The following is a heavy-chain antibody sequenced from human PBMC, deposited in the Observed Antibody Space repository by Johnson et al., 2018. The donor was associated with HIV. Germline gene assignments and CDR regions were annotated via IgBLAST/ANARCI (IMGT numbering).Heavy chain of an antibody. J-gene: IGHJ3*02. D-gene: IGHD1-26*01. CDR1: GFTFDDYG. CDR2: INWNGGST. V-gene: IGHV3-20*04. CDR3: AREQGEDIVGAPLCAFDI. Sequence: VHLVESGGGVVRPGGSLRLSCAASGFTFDDYGMSWVRQAPGKGLEWVSGINWNGGSTGYADSVKGRFTIYRDNAKNSLYLQMNSLRAEDTALYYCAREQGEDIVGAPLCAFDIWGQGTMVTVSS.